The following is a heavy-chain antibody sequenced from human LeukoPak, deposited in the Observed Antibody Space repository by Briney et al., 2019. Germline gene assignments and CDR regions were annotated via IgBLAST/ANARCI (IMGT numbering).Heavy chain of an antibody. D-gene: IGHD3-9*01. J-gene: IGHJ5*02. CDR3: GRDRDYDILTGFENWFDP. V-gene: IGHV1-18*04. CDR1: LYTFTSYG. Sequence: ASVKVSCKASLYTFTSYGISWVRQAPGQGLEGMGCISAYNGNTNYAQKLQGRVTMTTDTSTSTAYMELRILRSDDTVVYCCGRDRDYDILTGFENWFDPWGQGTLVTVSS. CDR2: ISAYNGNT.